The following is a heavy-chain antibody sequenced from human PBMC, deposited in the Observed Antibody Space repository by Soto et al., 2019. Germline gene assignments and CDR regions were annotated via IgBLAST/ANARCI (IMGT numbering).Heavy chain of an antibody. CDR1: GFTFSNFA. V-gene: IGHV3-23*01. CDR3: AKGKTSGWYYFDY. D-gene: IGHD6-19*01. J-gene: IGHJ4*02. Sequence: EVQLLESGGGLVQPGGSLRLSCAASGFTFSNFAMSWVRQAPGRGLEWVSGISASGRDIHYADSVKDRFTVSRDNSKNTLYLQMNSLRAEDTAIYYCAKGKTSGWYYFDYWGQGALVTVSS. CDR2: ISASGRDI.